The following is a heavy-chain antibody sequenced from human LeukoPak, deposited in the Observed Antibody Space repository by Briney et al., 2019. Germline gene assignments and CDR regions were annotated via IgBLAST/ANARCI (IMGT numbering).Heavy chain of an antibody. CDR2: IYYSGST. CDR1: GGSVSSGSYY. D-gene: IGHD3-10*01. Sequence: SETLSLTCTVSGGSVSSGSYYWSWIRQPPGKGLEWIGYIYYSGSTNYNPSLKSRFTISVDTSKNQFSLKLSSVTAADTAVYYCARGLRYYGSGSGNWFDPWGQGTLVTVSS. V-gene: IGHV4-61*01. J-gene: IGHJ5*02. CDR3: ARGLRYYGSGSGNWFDP.